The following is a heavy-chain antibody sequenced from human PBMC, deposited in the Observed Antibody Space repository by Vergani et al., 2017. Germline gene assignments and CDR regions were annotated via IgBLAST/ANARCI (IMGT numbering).Heavy chain of an antibody. V-gene: IGHV3-30-3*01. CDR2: ISYDGSNK. Sequence: QVQLVESGGGVVQPGRSLRLSCAASGFTFSSYAMHWVRQAPGKGLEWVAVISYDGSNKYYADSVKGRFTISRDNSKNTLYLQMNSLRAEDTAVYYCARDFRVPNVRGTAAMDVWGQGTTVTVSS. J-gene: IGHJ6*02. CDR1: GFTFSSYA. D-gene: IGHD3-10*02. CDR3: ARDFRVPNVRGTAAMDV.